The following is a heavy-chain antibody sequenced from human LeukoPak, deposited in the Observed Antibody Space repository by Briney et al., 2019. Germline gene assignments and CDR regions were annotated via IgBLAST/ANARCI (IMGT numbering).Heavy chain of an antibody. CDR3: AKDIISESVVVITGFDY. D-gene: IGHD3-22*01. CDR2: IWYDGSNK. CDR1: GFTFSSYG. V-gene: IGHV3-33*06. Sequence: SLKISCAASGFTFSSYGMHWVRQAPGKGLEWVAVIWYDGSNKYYADSVKGRFTISRDNPKNTLYLQMNSLRAEDTAVYYCAKDIISESVVVITGFDYWGQGTLVTVSS. J-gene: IGHJ4*02.